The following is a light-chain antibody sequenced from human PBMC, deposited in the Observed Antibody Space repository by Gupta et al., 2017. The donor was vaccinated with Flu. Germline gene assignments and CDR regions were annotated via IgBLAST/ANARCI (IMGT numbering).Light chain of an antibody. CDR3: AAWDDSLNGSYV. J-gene: IGLJ1*01. CDR2: SNN. V-gene: IGLV1-44*01. CDR1: SSNIGSNT. Sequence: QSVLTQPPSASGTPGQRVTISCSGSSSNIGSNTVNWYQQFPGTAPKLLIHSNNLRPSGVPDRFSGSKSGTSASLAISGLQSEDEADYYCAAWDDSLNGSYVFGTGTKVSVL.